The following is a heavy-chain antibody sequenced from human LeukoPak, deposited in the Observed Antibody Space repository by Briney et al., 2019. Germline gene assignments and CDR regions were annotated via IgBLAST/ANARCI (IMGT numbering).Heavy chain of an antibody. CDR3: ARFEKFYDSSIHYLDY. Sequence: SETLSLTCAVYGGSFSGYYWSWIRQPPGKGLEWIGEINHSGSTNYNPSLKSRVTISVDTSKNQFSLKVNSVTAADTAVYYCARFEKFYDSSIHYLDYWGQGALVTVSS. D-gene: IGHD3-22*01. V-gene: IGHV4-34*01. CDR1: GGSFSGYY. J-gene: IGHJ4*02. CDR2: INHSGST.